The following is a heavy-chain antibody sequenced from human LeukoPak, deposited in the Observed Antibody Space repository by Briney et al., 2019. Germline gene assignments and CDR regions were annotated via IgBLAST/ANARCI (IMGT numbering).Heavy chain of an antibody. Sequence: GGSLRLSCAASGFTFSSYSMNWVRQAPGKGLEWVSSISSSSSYIYYADSVKGRFTISRDNSKYTLYLQMNSLGAEDTAVYYCARAPQYSSGWSDYWGQGTLVTVSS. CDR3: ARAPQYSSGWSDY. D-gene: IGHD6-19*01. CDR1: GFTFSSYS. CDR2: ISSSSSYI. V-gene: IGHV3-21*01. J-gene: IGHJ4*02.